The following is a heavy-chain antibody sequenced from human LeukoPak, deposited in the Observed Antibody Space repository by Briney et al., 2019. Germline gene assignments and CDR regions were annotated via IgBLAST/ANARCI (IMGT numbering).Heavy chain of an antibody. Sequence: ASVKVSCKASGYTFTRYYMHWVRRAPGQGLEWMGIINPSGGSTSYAQKFQGRVTMTRDTSTSTVYMELSSLRSEDTAVYYCARDGERRVDSSGYYPDSWGQGTLVTVSS. CDR2: INPSGGST. D-gene: IGHD3-22*01. CDR3: ARDGERRVDSSGYYPDS. V-gene: IGHV1-46*01. J-gene: IGHJ4*02. CDR1: GYTFTRYY.